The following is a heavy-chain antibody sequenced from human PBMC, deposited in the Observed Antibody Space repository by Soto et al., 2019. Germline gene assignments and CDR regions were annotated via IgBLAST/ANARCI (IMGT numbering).Heavy chain of an antibody. V-gene: IGHV4-59*07. Sequence: QVQLQESGPGLVKPSDTLSLTCTVSGGSINSYYWNWIRQPPGKGLEWIGYIFYSGNTNYNPSLKTRVTRRVDTSKNQDSLKLTSVTAADTAVYYCSRVEYTCGWYPFDYWGPGTLVTVSS. CDR3: SRVEYTCGWYPFDY. CDR2: IFYSGNT. D-gene: IGHD6-19*01. CDR1: GGSINSYY. J-gene: IGHJ4*02.